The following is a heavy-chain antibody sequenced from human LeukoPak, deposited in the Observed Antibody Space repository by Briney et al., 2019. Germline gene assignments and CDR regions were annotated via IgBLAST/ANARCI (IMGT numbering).Heavy chain of an antibody. CDR2: ISSSGSTI. Sequence: PGGSLRLSCAASGFTFSSYEMNWVRQAPGKGLEWVPYISSSGSTIYYADSVKGRFTISRDNAKNSLYLQMNSLRAEDMAVYYCARDRYHSYYMDVWGKGTTVTVSS. J-gene: IGHJ6*03. CDR1: GFTFSSYE. V-gene: IGHV3-48*03. CDR3: ARDRYHSYYMDV.